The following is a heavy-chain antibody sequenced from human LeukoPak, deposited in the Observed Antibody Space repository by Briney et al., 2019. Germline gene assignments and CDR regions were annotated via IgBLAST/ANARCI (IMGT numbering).Heavy chain of an antibody. J-gene: IGHJ4*02. V-gene: IGHV3-11*04. D-gene: IGHD3-22*01. Sequence: GGSLRLSCAASGFTFSDYYMSWIRQAPGKGLEWASYISSSGSTIYYADSVKGRFTISRDNAKNSLYLQMNSLRAEDTAVYYCARDYDSSGYYYLDYWGQGTLVTVSS. CDR3: ARDYDSSGYYYLDY. CDR1: GFTFSDYY. CDR2: ISSSGSTI.